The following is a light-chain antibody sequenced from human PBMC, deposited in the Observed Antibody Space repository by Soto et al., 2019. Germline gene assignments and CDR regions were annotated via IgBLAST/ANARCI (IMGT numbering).Light chain of an antibody. CDR2: NNN. J-gene: IGLJ3*02. Sequence: QSVLTQPPSASGTPGQGVTISCSGGSSNIGSNSVNWYQRLPGTAPKLLIYNNNQRPSGVPDRFSGSRSGTSASLAISGLQSEDEADYYCAAWDDSLNGPGFGGGTQLTVL. CDR3: AAWDDSLNGPG. CDR1: SSNIGSNS. V-gene: IGLV1-44*01.